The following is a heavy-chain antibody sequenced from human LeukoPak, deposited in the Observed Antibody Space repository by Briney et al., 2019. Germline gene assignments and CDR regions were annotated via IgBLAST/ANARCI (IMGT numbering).Heavy chain of an antibody. CDR2: IGGNGGSK. CDR1: GFTFNDYP. D-gene: IGHD1-26*01. V-gene: IGHV3-64*01. J-gene: IGHJ5*02. Sequence: GGSLRLSCAASGFTFNDYPMHWVRQAPGKGLEYVSAIGGNGGSKYYANSVKGRFTISRDNSKNTLYLQMGSLRDEDTALYYCAREDMPGTNWFDPRGQGTLVTVSS. CDR3: AREDMPGTNWFDP.